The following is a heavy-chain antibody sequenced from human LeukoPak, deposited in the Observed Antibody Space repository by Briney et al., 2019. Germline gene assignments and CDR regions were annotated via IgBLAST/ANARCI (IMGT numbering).Heavy chain of an antibody. CDR3: ARGQGNRDYYYYYMDV. Sequence: SETLSLTCAVSGGSISSGGYSWSWIRQPPGKGLEWIGYIYHSGSTYYNPSLKSRVTMSVDTSKNQFSLKLSSVTAADTAVYYCARGQGNRDYYYYYMDVWGKGTTVTVSS. D-gene: IGHD3-10*01. V-gene: IGHV4-30-2*01. J-gene: IGHJ6*03. CDR2: IYHSGST. CDR1: GGSISSGGYS.